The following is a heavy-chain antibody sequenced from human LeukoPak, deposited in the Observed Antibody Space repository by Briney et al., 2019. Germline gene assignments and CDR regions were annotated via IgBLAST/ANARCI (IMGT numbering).Heavy chain of an antibody. D-gene: IGHD4-17*01. CDR1: GFTVSSNY. V-gene: IGHV3-53*01. J-gene: IGHJ4*02. Sequence: PGGNLRLSCAASGFTVSSNYMSWVRQAPGKGLEWVSVIYSGGRTYYADSVKGRFTISRDNSKNTLYLQMNSLRAEDTAVYYCAREDYGDYGGPYFDYWGQGTL. CDR3: AREDYGDYGGPYFDY. CDR2: IYSGGRT.